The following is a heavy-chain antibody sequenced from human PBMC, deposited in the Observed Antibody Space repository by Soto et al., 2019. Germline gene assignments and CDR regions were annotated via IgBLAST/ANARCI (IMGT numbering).Heavy chain of an antibody. J-gene: IGHJ5*02. V-gene: IGHV1-69*01. Sequence: QVQLVQSGAEVKKPGSSVKVSCKASGGTFSSYAISWVRQAPGQGLEWMGGIIPIFGTATYGQKFQGRVTITADESTSTAYMELSSLRSEDTAVYYCARDRGDGYNPGWFDPWGQGTLVTVSS. CDR1: GGTFSSYA. CDR3: ARDRGDGYNPGWFDP. CDR2: IIPIFGTA. D-gene: IGHD5-12*01.